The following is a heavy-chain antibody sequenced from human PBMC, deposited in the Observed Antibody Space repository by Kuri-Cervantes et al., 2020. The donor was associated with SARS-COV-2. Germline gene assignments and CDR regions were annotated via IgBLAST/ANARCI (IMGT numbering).Heavy chain of an antibody. CDR3: ASGYCSSTSCYPPRGGYYYYYGMDV. J-gene: IGHJ6*02. V-gene: IGHV3-30*03. Sequence: GGSLRLSCVASGFTFSSYGLHWVRQAPGKGLEWVALVSYDESRKYYSTSVKGRFTVYRDRSKNTLYLQMNSLGLEDSAVYYCASGYCSSTSCYPPRGGYYYYYGMDVWGQGTTVTVSS. D-gene: IGHD2-2*01. CDR2: VSYDESRK. CDR1: GFTFSSYG.